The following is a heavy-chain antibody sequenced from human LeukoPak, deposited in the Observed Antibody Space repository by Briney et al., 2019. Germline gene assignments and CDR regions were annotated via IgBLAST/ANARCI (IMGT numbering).Heavy chain of an antibody. D-gene: IGHD3-3*01. Sequence: APVKVSCTASGYTFTSYDINWVRQAPGQGLEWVGWMNPNSGNTGYAQKFQGRVTMTRNTTITTAYMEVSSLGSEDTAVYYCVRSVGGGTIFGVVTNYYYYYYMDVWGKGTTVTVSS. CDR3: VRSVGGGTIFGVVTNYYYYYYMDV. CDR2: MNPNSGNT. CDR1: GYTFTSYD. J-gene: IGHJ6*03. V-gene: IGHV1-8*01.